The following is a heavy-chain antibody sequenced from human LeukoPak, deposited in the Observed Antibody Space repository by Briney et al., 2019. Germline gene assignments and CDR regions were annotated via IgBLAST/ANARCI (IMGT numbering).Heavy chain of an antibody. CDR2: IIPILGIA. CDR1: GGTFSSYT. Sequence: SVKVSCKASGGTFSSYTISWVRQAPGQGLEWMGRIIPILGIANYAQKFQGRVTITADKSTSTAYMELSSLRSEDTAVYYCARGGYYYGSGSYTYFDFWGQGTLVTVSS. D-gene: IGHD3-10*01. J-gene: IGHJ4*02. V-gene: IGHV1-69*02. CDR3: ARGGYYYGSGSYTYFDF.